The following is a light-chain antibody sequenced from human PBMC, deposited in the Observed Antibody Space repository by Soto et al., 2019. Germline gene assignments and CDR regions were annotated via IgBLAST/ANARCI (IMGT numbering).Light chain of an antibody. CDR1: QSVSSSY. CDR2: DAS. J-gene: IGKJ1*01. Sequence: ETVLTQSPGTMSLSPGDRATLSCRASQSVSSSYLAWYQQKPGQAPRLLIYDASSRATGIPDRFSGIGSGTEFTLTISRLEPEYFAVYYCQQYVRSPPSWTFGQGTKVAIK. CDR3: QQYVRSPPSWT. V-gene: IGKV3-20*01.